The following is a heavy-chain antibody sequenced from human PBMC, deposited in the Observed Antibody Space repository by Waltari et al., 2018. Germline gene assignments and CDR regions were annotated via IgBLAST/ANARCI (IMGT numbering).Heavy chain of an antibody. J-gene: IGHJ5*02. D-gene: IGHD2-2*01. V-gene: IGHV1-8*02. CDR3: AKDRHQLIEEGFLLALDP. CDR1: GYTFTTYE. Sequence: QVQLLQSGAEVKKPGASVKVSCQASGYTFTTYEINWVRQASGQGLEWMGWMNPNTGDTGFAQRFQGRLTMAKDTSTNTVYMELSRLTSDDTAVYYCAKDRHQLIEEGFLLALDPWGQGTLVTVSS. CDR2: MNPNTGDT.